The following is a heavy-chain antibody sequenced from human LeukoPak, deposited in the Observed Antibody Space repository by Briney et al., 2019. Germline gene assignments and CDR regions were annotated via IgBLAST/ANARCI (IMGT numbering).Heavy chain of an antibody. CDR1: GYTFTSYG. J-gene: IGHJ5*02. CDR3: ARQKAPNWFDP. V-gene: IGHV1-18*01. Sequence: ASVKVSCKASGYTFTSYGISWVRQAPGQGLEWMGWISAYNGNTNYAQKLQGRVTMTTDTSTSTAYMELSRLRSDDTAVYYCARQKAPNWFDPWGQGTLVTVSS. CDR2: ISAYNGNT.